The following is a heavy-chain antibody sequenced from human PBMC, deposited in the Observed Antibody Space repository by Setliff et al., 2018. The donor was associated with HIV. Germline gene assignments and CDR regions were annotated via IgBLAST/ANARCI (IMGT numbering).Heavy chain of an antibody. Sequence: SETLSLTCDVSGFSISSRYYWGWIRQSPGKGLEWIGNIYHTGSSYYNPSLNGRATISLDTSKNQFSLKLNSVTAADTAVYYCARGVRDNSGWSSYYFDYWGQGTLVTVSS. V-gene: IGHV4-38-2*01. J-gene: IGHJ4*02. CDR2: IYHTGSS. CDR1: GFSISSRYY. CDR3: ARGVRDNSGWSSYYFDY. D-gene: IGHD6-19*01.